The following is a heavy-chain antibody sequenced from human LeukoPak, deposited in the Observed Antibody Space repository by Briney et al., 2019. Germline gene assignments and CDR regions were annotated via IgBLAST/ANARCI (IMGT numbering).Heavy chain of an antibody. D-gene: IGHD3-22*01. CDR2: INPNSGGT. J-gene: IGHJ4*02. CDR3: ARHVVGLYYYDSSGYYGPIDH. CDR1: GYTFTGYY. Sequence: ASVKVSCKASGYTFTGYYMHWVRQAPGQGLEWMGWINPNSGGTNYAQKFQGRVTMTRDTSISTAYMELSRLRSDDTAVYYCARHVVGLYYYDSSGYYGPIDHWGQGTLVTVSS. V-gene: IGHV1-2*02.